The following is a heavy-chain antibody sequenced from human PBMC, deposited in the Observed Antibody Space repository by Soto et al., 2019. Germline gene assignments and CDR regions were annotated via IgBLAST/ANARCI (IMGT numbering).Heavy chain of an antibody. CDR3: ASTLIAARTMRYYGMDV. CDR1: GGSISSGGYY. D-gene: IGHD6-6*01. CDR2: IYYSGST. V-gene: IGHV4-31*03. J-gene: IGHJ6*02. Sequence: PSETLSLTCTVSGGSISSGGYYWSWIRQHPGKGLEWIGYIYYSGSTYYNPSLKSRVTISVDTPKNQFSLKLSSVTAADTAVYYCASTLIAARTMRYYGMDVWGQGTTVNVSS.